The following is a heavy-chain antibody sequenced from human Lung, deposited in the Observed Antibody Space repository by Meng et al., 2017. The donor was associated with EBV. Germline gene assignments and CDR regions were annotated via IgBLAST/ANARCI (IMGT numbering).Heavy chain of an antibody. J-gene: IGHJ4*02. D-gene: IGHD5-18*01. CDR2: VYRSGST. Sequence: QLLLQRSGSGLCKPYRTLSLTCVVSRGSISSDTSSWNWIRQRPGKGLEWIGFVYRSGSTYYNPSLKSRVIISVDRSNNQFSLELNSVSAADTAVYYCARAKWGHSYGSEALYFDHWGPGTLVTVSS. CDR3: ARAKWGHSYGSEALYFDH. CDR1: RGSISSDTSS. V-gene: IGHV4-30-2*01.